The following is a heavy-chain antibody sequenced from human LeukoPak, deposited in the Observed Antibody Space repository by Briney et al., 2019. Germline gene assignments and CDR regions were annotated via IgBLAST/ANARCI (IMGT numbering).Heavy chain of an antibody. CDR3: ARRESSGWYYFDY. D-gene: IGHD6-19*01. J-gene: IGHJ4*02. V-gene: IGHV5-51*01. CDR1: GYSFTSYW. Sequence: GESLKISCKASGYSFTSYWIGWVRQMPGKGLEWMGIIYPGDSDTGYSPSFQGQVTISADKSISTAYLQWSSLKASDTAIYYCARRESSGWYYFDYWGQGTLVTVSS. CDR2: IYPGDSDT.